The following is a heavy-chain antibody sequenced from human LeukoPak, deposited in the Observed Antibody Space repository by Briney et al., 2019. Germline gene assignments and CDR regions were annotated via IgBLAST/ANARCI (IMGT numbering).Heavy chain of an antibody. CDR3: ARDRDSSGYYPTPGAFDI. CDR1: GFTVSSNY. V-gene: IGHV3-66*02. D-gene: IGHD3-22*01. CDR2: IYSGGST. Sequence: GGSRRLSCAASGFTVSSNYMSWVRQAPGKGLEWVSVIYSGGSTYYADSVKGRFTISRDNSKNTLYLQMNSLRAEDTAVYYCARDRDSSGYYPTPGAFDIWGQGTMVTVSS. J-gene: IGHJ3*02.